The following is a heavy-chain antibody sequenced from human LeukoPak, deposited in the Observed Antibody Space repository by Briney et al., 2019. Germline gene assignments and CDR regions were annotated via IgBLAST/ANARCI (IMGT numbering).Heavy chain of an antibody. J-gene: IGHJ4*02. Sequence: PGGSLRLSCTASGFTFNDYSMSWVRQAPGKGLEWVSYISSRGSPIYYADSVKGRFTISRDNARNSLYLQMNSLRAEDTAVYYCARDGGSAMPFDYWGQGTLVTVSS. CDR1: GFTFNDYS. D-gene: IGHD2-2*01. CDR3: ARDGGSAMPFDY. CDR2: ISSRGSPI. V-gene: IGHV3-48*04.